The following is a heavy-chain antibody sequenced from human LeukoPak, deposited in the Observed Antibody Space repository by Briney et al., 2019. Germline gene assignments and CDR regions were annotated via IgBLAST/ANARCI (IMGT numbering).Heavy chain of an antibody. V-gene: IGHV1-69*06. CDR3: ARDMRPLWFGETIRNWFDP. Sequence: GASVKVSCKASGGTFSSYAISWVRQAPGQGLGWMGGIIPIFGTANYAQKFQGRVTITADKSTSTAYMELSSLRSEDTAVYYCARDMRPLWFGETIRNWFDPWGQGTLVTVSS. CDR1: GGTFSSYA. D-gene: IGHD3-10*01. J-gene: IGHJ5*02. CDR2: IIPIFGTA.